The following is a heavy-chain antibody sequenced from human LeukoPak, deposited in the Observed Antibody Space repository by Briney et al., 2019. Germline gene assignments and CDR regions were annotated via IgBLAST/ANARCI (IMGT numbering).Heavy chain of an antibody. CDR1: GFTFSSYA. Sequence: GGSLRLSCAASGFTFSSYAMHWVRQAPGKGLEWVAVISYDGSNKYYADSVKGRFTISRDNSKNTLYLQMNSLRAEDTAVYYCARDPEEIAVAGYSNYSDYWGQGTLVTVSS. CDR3: ARDPEEIAVAGYSNYSDY. J-gene: IGHJ4*02. V-gene: IGHV3-30-3*01. CDR2: ISYDGSNK. D-gene: IGHD6-19*01.